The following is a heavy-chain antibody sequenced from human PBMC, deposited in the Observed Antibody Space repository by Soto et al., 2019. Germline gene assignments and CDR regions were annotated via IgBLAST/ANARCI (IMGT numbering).Heavy chain of an antibody. J-gene: IGHJ4*02. CDR2: IIPIFGTA. Sequence: SVKVSCKASGGTFSSYAISWVRQAPGQGLEWMGGIIPIFGTANYAQKFQGRVTITADESTSTAYMELSSLRSEDTAVYYCAAPTPLRGAMITNINFDFWGQGTPVTVSS. D-gene: IGHD3-10*01. V-gene: IGHV1-69*13. CDR1: GGTFSSYA. CDR3: AAPTPLRGAMITNINFDF.